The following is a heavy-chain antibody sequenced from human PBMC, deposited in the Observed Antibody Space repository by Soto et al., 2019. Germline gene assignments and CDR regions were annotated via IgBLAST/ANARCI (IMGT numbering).Heavy chain of an antibody. J-gene: IGHJ4*02. Sequence: QVQLVQSGAEVKKPGASVKVSCRASGYSFTSIGISWVRQAPGQGLEWMGWISTYNGNTNCAQKFQGRXXMXTXXTTSTAYMEVMTLRSDDTAVYYCARSSSSGSYYFYWGQGTLITVSS. CDR1: GYSFTSIG. D-gene: IGHD1-26*01. CDR3: ARSSSSGSYYFY. V-gene: IGHV1-18*01. CDR2: ISTYNGNT.